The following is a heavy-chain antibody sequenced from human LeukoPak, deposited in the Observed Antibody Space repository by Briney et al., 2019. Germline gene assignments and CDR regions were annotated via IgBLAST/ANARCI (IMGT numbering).Heavy chain of an antibody. CDR1: GYTFTGYY. V-gene: IGHV1-69*13. J-gene: IGHJ4*02. Sequence: GASVKVSCKASGYTFTGYYMHWVRQAPGQGLEWMRGVIPIFGTANYAQKFQGRVTITADESTSTAYMELSSLRSEDTAVYYCARVLDYDILTGYYYYFDYWGQGTLVTVSS. CDR3: ARVLDYDILTGYYYYFDY. CDR2: VIPIFGTA. D-gene: IGHD3-9*01.